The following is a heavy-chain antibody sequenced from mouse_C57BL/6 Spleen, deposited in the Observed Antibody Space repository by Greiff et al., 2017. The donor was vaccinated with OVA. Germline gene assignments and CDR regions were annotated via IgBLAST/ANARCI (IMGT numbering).Heavy chain of an antibody. CDR3: ARHDYSNYGFDY. CDR2: IYPGDGDT. D-gene: IGHD2-5*01. Sequence: QVQLQQSGAELVKPGASVKISCKASGYAFSSYWMNWVKQRPGKGLEWIGQIYPGDGDTNYNGKFKGKATLTADKSSSTAYMQLSSLTSEDSAVYLCARHDYSNYGFDYWGQGTTLTVSS. CDR1: GYAFSSYW. V-gene: IGHV1-80*01. J-gene: IGHJ2*01.